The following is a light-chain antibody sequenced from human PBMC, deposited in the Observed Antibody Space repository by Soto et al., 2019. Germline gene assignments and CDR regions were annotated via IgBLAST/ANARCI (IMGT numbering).Light chain of an antibody. V-gene: IGKV3-11*01. J-gene: IGKJ1*01. CDR1: QSVSSY. CDR2: DAS. CDR3: QQYDKWPTWT. Sequence: IILTQSPGSLSLYPGERATLSCRASQSVSSYLAWYQQKPGQAPRLLIYDASNRATGIPARFSGSGSGTDFTLTISSLQSEDFAVYYCQQYDKWPTWTFGQGTKVDI.